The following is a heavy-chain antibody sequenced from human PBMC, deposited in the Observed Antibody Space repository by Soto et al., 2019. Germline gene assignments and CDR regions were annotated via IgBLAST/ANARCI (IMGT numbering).Heavy chain of an antibody. CDR3: ARVRQGCSANNCYFDP. J-gene: IGHJ5*01. CDR1: GGSVRAPDW. Sequence: QVHLQESGPGLVAPSGTLSLTCTLSGGSVRAPDWWNWVRQSPDKGLEWIAEVHISGHSNYNPSLTSRVRVSIDSSKNQFYLNLNSVTAADTASYYCARVRQGCSANNCYFDPWGQGTQVTISS. D-gene: IGHD1-1*01. CDR2: VHISGHS. V-gene: IGHV4-4*02.